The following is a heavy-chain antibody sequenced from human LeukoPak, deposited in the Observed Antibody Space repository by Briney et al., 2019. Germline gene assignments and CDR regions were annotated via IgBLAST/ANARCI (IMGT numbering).Heavy chain of an antibody. CDR2: ISYDGSNK. D-gene: IGHD5-18*01. CDR1: GFTFSSYG. V-gene: IGHV3-30*18. J-gene: IGHJ4*02. Sequence: GGSLRLSCAASGFTFSSYGMHWVRQAPGKGLEWVAVISYDGSNKYYADSVKGRFTISRDNSKNTLYLQMNSLRAEDTAVYYCAKKESYGYSRHFDYWGQGTLVTVSS. CDR3: AKKESYGYSRHFDY.